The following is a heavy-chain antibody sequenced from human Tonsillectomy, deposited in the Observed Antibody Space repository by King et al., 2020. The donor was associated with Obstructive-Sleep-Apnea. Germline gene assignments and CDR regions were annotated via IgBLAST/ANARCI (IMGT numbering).Heavy chain of an antibody. CDR2: ISADHGNT. CDR1: GYTFTNYG. Sequence: QLVQSGAEVKKPGASVKVSCKASGYTFTNYGITWVRQAPGQGPEWMGWISADHGNTNYAQKLQGRVTMTTDTATSTAYMELRGLRSDDTAVYYCARVGGGYNLDFYYGMDVWGQGTTVTVSS. D-gene: IGHD5-24*01. CDR3: ARVGGGYNLDFYYGMDV. V-gene: IGHV1-18*01. J-gene: IGHJ6*02.